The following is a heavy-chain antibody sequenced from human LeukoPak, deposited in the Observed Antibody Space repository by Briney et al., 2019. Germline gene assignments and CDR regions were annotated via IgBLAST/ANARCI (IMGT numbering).Heavy chain of an antibody. CDR1: GGSFSGYY. CDR2: INHSGST. V-gene: IGHV4-34*01. CDR3: ARTMLSYYYMDV. Sequence: PSETLSLTCAVYGGSFSGYYWSWIRQPPGKGLEWIGEINHSGSTNYNPSLKSRVTISVDTSKNQFSLKLSSVTAADTAVYYCARTMLSYYYMDVWGKGTTVTVSS. D-gene: IGHD3-10*02. J-gene: IGHJ6*03.